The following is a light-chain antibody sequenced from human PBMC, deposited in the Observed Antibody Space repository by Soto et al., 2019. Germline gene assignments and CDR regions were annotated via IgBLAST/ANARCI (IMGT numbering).Light chain of an antibody. V-gene: IGLV7-43*01. Sequence: QAVVTQEPSLTVSPGGTVTLTCASSTGAVTTGNYASWFQQKPGQAPRTLIYTTDNRHSWTPARFSGSLLEGKAALTLSSVQPEDEADYYCLLYFGGAQLVFGGGTKVTVL. J-gene: IGLJ3*02. CDR2: TTD. CDR1: TGAVTTGNY. CDR3: LLYFGGAQLV.